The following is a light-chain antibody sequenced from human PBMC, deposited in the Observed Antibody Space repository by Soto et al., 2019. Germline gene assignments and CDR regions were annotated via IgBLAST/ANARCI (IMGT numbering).Light chain of an antibody. Sequence: EIVLTQSPATLSLSPGERATLSCRASQSVSSYLAWYQQKPGQAPRLLIYDASNRATGIPARFSGGGSGKDFTLTISSLEPEDFGVYYFQHRFNWPRFTFGQGTKLEIK. CDR1: QSVSSY. CDR2: DAS. V-gene: IGKV3-11*01. CDR3: QHRFNWPRFT. J-gene: IGKJ2*01.